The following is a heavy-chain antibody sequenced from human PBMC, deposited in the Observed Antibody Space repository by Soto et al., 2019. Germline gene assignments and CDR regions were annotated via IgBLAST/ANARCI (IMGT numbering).Heavy chain of an antibody. J-gene: IGHJ4*02. CDR1: GDSISSSNW. V-gene: IGHV4-4*02. D-gene: IGHD3-9*01. Sequence: QVQLQESGPGLVKPSGTLSLTCAVSGDSISSSNWWSWVRQPPGKGLEWIGDMYHSGSTNYNPSLRGRVPISVDKSKNQFSMKLSHVPAAYTAVYYCASLDILTVYYQFDCWGQGTLVTVSS. CDR2: MYHSGST. CDR3: ASLDILTVYYQFDC.